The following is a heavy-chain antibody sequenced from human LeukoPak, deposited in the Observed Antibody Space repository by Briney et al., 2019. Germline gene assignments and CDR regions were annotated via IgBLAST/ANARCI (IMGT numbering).Heavy chain of an antibody. CDR3: ARDSGSYSGDYYYYMDV. D-gene: IGHD1-26*01. V-gene: IGHV1-18*01. Sequence: ASVKVSCKASGYTFTSYGISWARQAPGQGLEWMGWISAYNGNTNYAQKLQGRVTMTTDTSTSTAYMELRSLRSDDTAVYYCARDSGSYSGDYYYYMDVWGKGTTVTVSS. J-gene: IGHJ6*03. CDR1: GYTFTSYG. CDR2: ISAYNGNT.